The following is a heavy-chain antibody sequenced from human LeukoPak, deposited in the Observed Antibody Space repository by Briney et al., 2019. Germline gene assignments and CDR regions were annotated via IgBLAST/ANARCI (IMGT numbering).Heavy chain of an antibody. D-gene: IGHD1-26*01. V-gene: IGHV3-48*03. Sequence: QPGGSLRLSCAASGFTFSSYEMNWVRQAPGKGLEWVSYISSSGSTIYYADSVKGRFTISRDNAKNSLYLQMNSLRAEDTAVYYCARETPSELFDYWGQGTLVTVSS. CDR3: ARETPSELFDY. CDR2: ISSSGSTI. J-gene: IGHJ4*02. CDR1: GFTFSSYE.